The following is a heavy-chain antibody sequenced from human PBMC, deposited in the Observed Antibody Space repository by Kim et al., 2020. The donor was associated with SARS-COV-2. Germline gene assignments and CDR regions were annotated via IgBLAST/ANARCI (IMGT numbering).Heavy chain of an antibody. J-gene: IGHJ5*02. D-gene: IGHD1-26*01. CDR3: ARLILRESGSYEDWFDP. Sequence: LKSRVTISVDTSKNQFSLKLSSVTAADTAVYYCARLILRESGSYEDWFDPWGQGTLVTVSS. V-gene: IGHV4-39*01.